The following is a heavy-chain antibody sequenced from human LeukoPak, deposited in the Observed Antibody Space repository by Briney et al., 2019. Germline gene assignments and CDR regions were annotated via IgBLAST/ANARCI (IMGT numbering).Heavy chain of an antibody. J-gene: IGHJ5*02. CDR2: IFSNGGT. CDR1: GFTFSSYG. V-gene: IGHV3-66*01. Sequence: GGSLRLSCAASGFTFSSYGMHWVRQAPGKGLEWVSVIFSNGGTYYADSVKGRFTISRDNSKNTLYLQMNSLRADDTAVYYCARDHHGSGSYPNPWGQGTLVTVPS. CDR3: ARDHHGSGSYPNP. D-gene: IGHD3-10*01.